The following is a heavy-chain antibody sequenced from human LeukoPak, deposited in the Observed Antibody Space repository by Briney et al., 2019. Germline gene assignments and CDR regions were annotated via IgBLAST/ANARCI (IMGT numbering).Heavy chain of an antibody. CDR3: ARAERAAAALPVDY. Sequence: SETLSLTCTVSGGSISSYYWSWIRQPPGKGLEWIGYIYYSGSTNYNPSLKSRVTISVDTSKNQFSLKLSSVTAADTAVYYCARAERAAAALPVDYWGQGTLVTVSP. V-gene: IGHV4-59*01. J-gene: IGHJ4*02. D-gene: IGHD6-13*01. CDR2: IYYSGST. CDR1: GGSISSYY.